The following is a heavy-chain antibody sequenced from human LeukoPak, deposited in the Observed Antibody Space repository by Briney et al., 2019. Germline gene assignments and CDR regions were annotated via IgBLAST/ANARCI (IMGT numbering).Heavy chain of an antibody. D-gene: IGHD1-26*01. CDR1: GFTVSNNY. V-gene: IGHV3-66*01. CDR3: ATSQYSGSYRHFDY. Sequence: PGGSLRLSCAASGFTVSNNYMSWVRQAPGKGLEWVSVIYSGDSTYYADSVKGRFTISRDNSKNTVYLQMNSLRAEDTAVYYCATSQYSGSYRHFDYWGQGTLVTVSS. J-gene: IGHJ4*02. CDR2: IYSGDST.